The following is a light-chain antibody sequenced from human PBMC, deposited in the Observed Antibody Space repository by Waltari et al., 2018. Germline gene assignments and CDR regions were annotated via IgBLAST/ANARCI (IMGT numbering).Light chain of an antibody. Sequence: DLQLTQSPSSVSASVGDRVTITCRASEDVSTWLAWYQQKPGKVPQLLIFAASVLRTGVSSRFTGSGSGTDFTLTISSLEPEDFATYYCQQSNTFPLTFGGGTKVEIK. J-gene: IGKJ4*01. CDR3: QQSNTFPLT. CDR2: AAS. V-gene: IGKV1-12*01. CDR1: EDVSTW.